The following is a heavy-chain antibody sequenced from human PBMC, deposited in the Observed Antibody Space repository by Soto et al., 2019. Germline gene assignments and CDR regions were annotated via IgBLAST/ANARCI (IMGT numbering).Heavy chain of an antibody. Sequence: EVQLVESGGGLVQPGRSLRLSCAASGFTFDDYAMHWVRQAPGKGLEWVSGISWNSGSICYADSVKGRFTISRDNAKNSLYLQMNSLRAEDSALYYCAKDIGCSGGSCYEGGWGQGTLVTVSS. CDR3: AKDIGCSGGSCYEGG. V-gene: IGHV3-9*01. CDR2: ISWNSGSI. CDR1: GFTFDDYA. J-gene: IGHJ4*02. D-gene: IGHD2-15*01.